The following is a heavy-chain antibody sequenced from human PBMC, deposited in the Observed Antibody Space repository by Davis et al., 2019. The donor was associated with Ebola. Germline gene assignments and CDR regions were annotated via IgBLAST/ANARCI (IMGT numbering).Heavy chain of an antibody. V-gene: IGHV3-7*01. CDR2: IKQDGSEK. J-gene: IGHJ4*02. D-gene: IGHD2-2*01. CDR3: ARDPSSVVPAAIPFDY. CDR1: GFTFSSYW. Sequence: PGGSLRLSCAASGFTFSSYWMSWVRQAPGKGLEWVANIKQDGSEKYYVDSVKGRFTISRDNAKNSLYLQMNSLRAEDTAVYYCARDPSSVVPAAIPFDYWGQGTLVTVSS.